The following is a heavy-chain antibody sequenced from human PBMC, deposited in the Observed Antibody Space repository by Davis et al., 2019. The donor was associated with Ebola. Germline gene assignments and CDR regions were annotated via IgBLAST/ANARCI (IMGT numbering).Heavy chain of an antibody. CDR1: GFTFSSYG. V-gene: IGHV3-7*01. D-gene: IGHD3-10*01. J-gene: IGHJ4*02. Sequence: GGSLRLSCAASGFTFSSYGMHWVRQAPGKGLEWVANIKQDGSEKYYVDSVKGRFTISRDNAKNSLYLQMNSLRAEDTAVYYCAIRSGYWGQGTLVTVSS. CDR3: AIRSGY. CDR2: IKQDGSEK.